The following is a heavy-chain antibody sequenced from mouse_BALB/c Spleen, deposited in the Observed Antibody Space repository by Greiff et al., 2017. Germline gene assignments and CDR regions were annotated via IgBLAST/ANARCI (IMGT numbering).Heavy chain of an antibody. Sequence: EVKVVESGGGLVQPGGSLRLSCATSGFTFSDFYMEWVRQPPGKRLEWIAASRNKANDYTTEYSASVKGRFIVSRDTSQSILYLQMNALRAEDTAIYYCARDIFYYGSRPAMDYWGQGTSVTVSS. J-gene: IGHJ4*01. CDR1: GFTFSDFY. D-gene: IGHD1-1*01. V-gene: IGHV7-1*02. CDR2: SRNKANDYTT. CDR3: ARDIFYYGSRPAMDY.